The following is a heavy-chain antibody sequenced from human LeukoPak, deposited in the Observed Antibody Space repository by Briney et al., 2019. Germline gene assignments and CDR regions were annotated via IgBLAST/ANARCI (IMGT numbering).Heavy chain of an antibody. CDR2: INHSGST. CDR3: ARDPDPGSTMVRGVINGYFQH. CDR1: GGSFSGYY. Sequence: PSETLSLTCAVYGGSFSGYYWSWIRQPPGRGLEWIGEINHSGSTNYNPSLKSRVTISVDTSKNQFSLKLSSVTAADTAVYYCARDPDPGSTMVRGVINGYFQHWGQGTLVTVSS. J-gene: IGHJ1*01. D-gene: IGHD3-10*01. V-gene: IGHV4-34*01.